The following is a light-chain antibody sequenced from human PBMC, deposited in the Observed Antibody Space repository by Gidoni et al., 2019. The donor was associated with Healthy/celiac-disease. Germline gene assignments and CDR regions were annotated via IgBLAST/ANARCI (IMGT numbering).Light chain of an antibody. Sequence: DIQMTQSPSSLSASVGDRVTITCRASQGISNYLAWYQQKPGKVPKLLIYASSTLQSGAPSRFSGSGSGTDFTRTISSLQPEDGATYYCQKYNSAPRTFGQGTKVEIK. CDR1: QGISNY. J-gene: IGKJ1*01. V-gene: IGKV1-27*01. CDR2: ASS. CDR3: QKYNSAPRT.